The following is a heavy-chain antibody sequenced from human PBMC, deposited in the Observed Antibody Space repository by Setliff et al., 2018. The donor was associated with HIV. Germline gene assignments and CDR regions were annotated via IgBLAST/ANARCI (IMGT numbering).Heavy chain of an antibody. CDR2: ISSSGGYI. CDR3: ARLPGYCSTSSRYGYLDY. J-gene: IGHJ4*02. CDR1: GFTFSSYT. Sequence: GGSLRLSCAASGFTFSSYTINWVRQAPGEGLEWVSSISSSGGYIYYADSVKGRFTIFRDNAKKSVYLELNSLRAEDTAVYYCARLPGYCSTSSRYGYLDYWGQGTLVTVSS. D-gene: IGHD2-2*01. V-gene: IGHV3-21*01.